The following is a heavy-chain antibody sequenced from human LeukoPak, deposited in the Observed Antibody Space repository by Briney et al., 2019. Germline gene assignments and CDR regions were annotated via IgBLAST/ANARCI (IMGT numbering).Heavy chain of an antibody. Sequence: SETLSLTCTVSGGSISSSSYYWGWIRQPPGKGLEWIGSIYYSGSTYYNPSLKSRVTISVDTSKNQFSLKLSSVTAADTAVYYCARPWGYYGSGSSVWFDPWGQGTLVTVSS. CDR3: ARPWGYYGSGSSVWFDP. CDR2: IYYSGST. CDR1: GGSISSSSYY. J-gene: IGHJ5*02. D-gene: IGHD3-10*01. V-gene: IGHV4-39*01.